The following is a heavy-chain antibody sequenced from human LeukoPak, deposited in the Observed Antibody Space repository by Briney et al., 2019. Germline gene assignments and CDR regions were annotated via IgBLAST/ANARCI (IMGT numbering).Heavy chain of an antibody. D-gene: IGHD6-19*01. V-gene: IGHV4-34*01. CDR2: INHSGST. CDR3: ARGSLNYSSGWLRPPYYYYYYYMDV. J-gene: IGHJ6*03. Sequence: SETLSLTCAVYGGSFSGYYWSWIRQPPGKGLERIGEINHSGSTNYNPSLKSRVTISVDTSKNQFSLKLSSVTAADTAVYYCARGSLNYSSGWLRPPYYYYYYYMDVWGKGTTVTVSS. CDR1: GGSFSGYY.